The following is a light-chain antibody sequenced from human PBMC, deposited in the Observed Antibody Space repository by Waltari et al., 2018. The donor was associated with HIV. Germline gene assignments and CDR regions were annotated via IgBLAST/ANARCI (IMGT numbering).Light chain of an antibody. Sequence: QSVLTQPASVSGSLGQSITISCTGASINVGSYSLVSWYQNRPGQAPTLIIYDDSKRPLGISSRFSGSKSGNTASLTISGLQSEDEADYYCCSYGGDDTLVFGGGTKVTAL. CDR1: SINVGSYSL. V-gene: IGLV2-23*01. CDR3: CSYGGDDTLV. CDR2: DDS. J-gene: IGLJ3*02.